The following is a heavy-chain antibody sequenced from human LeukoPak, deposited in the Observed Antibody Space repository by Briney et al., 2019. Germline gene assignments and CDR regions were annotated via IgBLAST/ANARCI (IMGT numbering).Heavy chain of an antibody. CDR3: ARAYYCGTATCHAYFDY. Sequence: ETLSLTCTVSGGSISSSTYYWGWIRQPPGKGLEWIGNSDYSGNTYYNPSLKSRVTISVDTSRNQFSLKLTSMTAADTAVYSCARAYYCGTATCHAYFDYWGQGTLVTVSS. J-gene: IGHJ4*02. V-gene: IGHV4-39*01. CDR1: GGSISSSTYY. CDR2: SDYSGNT. D-gene: IGHD2-2*01.